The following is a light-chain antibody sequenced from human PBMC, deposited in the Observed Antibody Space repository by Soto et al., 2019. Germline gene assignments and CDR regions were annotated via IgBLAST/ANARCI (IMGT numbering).Light chain of an antibody. CDR1: QSLNNNF. V-gene: IGKV3-20*01. CDR3: QQYDNIPRT. Sequence: EIVLTQSPGTLSFSPGEIATLSCSASQSLNNNFLAWYQQKPGQAPSLLIYGASTRATGIPDRFRGRGSGTDFTLTISSLEPGDCAMDYCQQYDNIPRTFGQGTKVEV. CDR2: GAS. J-gene: IGKJ1*01.